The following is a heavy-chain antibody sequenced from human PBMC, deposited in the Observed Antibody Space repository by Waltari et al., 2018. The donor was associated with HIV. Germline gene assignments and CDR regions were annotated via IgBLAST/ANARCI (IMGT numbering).Heavy chain of an antibody. Sequence: EVQLVDSGGKLVQPGGSLRLSCLASGFPFRAYCMNWVRQGPGKGLEWVAYISATGTTIFYANSVKGRFTVSRDNVENSLYLDMSSLRAEDTGDYYCARCETVVTPFINKYLGLDVWGPGTTVTVSS. CDR1: GFPFRAYC. D-gene: IGHD2-15*01. V-gene: IGHV3-48*01. CDR3: ARCETVVTPFINKYLGLDV. J-gene: IGHJ6*02. CDR2: ISATGTTI.